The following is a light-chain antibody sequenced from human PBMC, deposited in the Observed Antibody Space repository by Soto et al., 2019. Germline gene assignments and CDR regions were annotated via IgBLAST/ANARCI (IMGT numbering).Light chain of an antibody. CDR2: DVS. CDR3: RSSTSSSTVL. J-gene: IGLJ2*01. CDR1: SSDVGGYDF. V-gene: IGLV2-14*03. Sequence: QSALTQPASVSGSPGQSITVSCTGTSSDVGGYDFVSWYQHHPGKAPKLILYDVSARPSGVSSRFSGSKSGNTASLTISGLQADDEADYYCRSSTSSSTVLFGGGTKLTVL.